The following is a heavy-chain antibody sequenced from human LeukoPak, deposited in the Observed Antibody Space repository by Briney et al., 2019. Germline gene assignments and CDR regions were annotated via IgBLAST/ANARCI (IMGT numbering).Heavy chain of an antibody. V-gene: IGHV3-11*04. Sequence: GGSLRLSCAASGFSFSDYYLRWIRQAPGKGLECVSYISSSGSTKYYADSVKGRFTISRDNAKNSLYLQMNSLRAEDTAVYYCARGKEYCSGGSCLATPVHDYWGQGTLVTVSS. CDR3: ARGKEYCSGGSCLATPVHDY. D-gene: IGHD2-15*01. CDR1: GFSFSDYY. CDR2: ISSSGSTK. J-gene: IGHJ4*02.